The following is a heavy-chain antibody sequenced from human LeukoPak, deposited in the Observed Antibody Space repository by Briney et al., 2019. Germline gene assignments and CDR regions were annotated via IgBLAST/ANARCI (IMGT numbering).Heavy chain of an antibody. Sequence: NAGGSLRLSCAASGFTFSSYTMNWVRQAPGKGLEWVSSISSSSSYIYYAESVKGRFTISRDNTKNSLYLQMNSLRAEDTAVYYCAREMYGSGSYNNVYYGMNVWGQGTTVTVSS. CDR3: AREMYGSGSYNNVYYGMNV. CDR1: GFTFSSYT. D-gene: IGHD3-10*01. V-gene: IGHV3-21*01. J-gene: IGHJ6*02. CDR2: ISSSSSYI.